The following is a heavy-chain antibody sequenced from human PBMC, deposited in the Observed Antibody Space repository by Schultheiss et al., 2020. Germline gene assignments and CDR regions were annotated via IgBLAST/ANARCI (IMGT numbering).Heavy chain of an antibody. CDR2: INPNSGGT. CDR1: GGTFSSYT. V-gene: IGHV1-2*02. D-gene: IGHD5-12*01. Sequence: ASVKVSCKASGGTFSSYTISWVRQAPGQGLEWMGWINPNSGGTNYAQKFQGRVTMTRDTSISTAYMELSRLRSDDTAVYYCARGQGATSYWYFDLWGRGTLVTVSS. CDR3: ARGQGATSYWYFDL. J-gene: IGHJ2*01.